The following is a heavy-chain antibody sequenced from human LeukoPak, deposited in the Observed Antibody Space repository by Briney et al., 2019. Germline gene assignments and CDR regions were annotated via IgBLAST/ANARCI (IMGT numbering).Heavy chain of an antibody. D-gene: IGHD1-26*01. CDR2: IIPIFGTA. CDR3: ARSDWNSGSYGYYYYYMDV. V-gene: IGHV1-69*05. J-gene: IGHJ6*03. CDR1: GGTFSSYA. Sequence: ASVKVSCKASGGTFSSYAISWVRQAPGQGLEWMGGIIPIFGTANYAQKFQGRVTITTDESTSTAYMELSSLRSEDTAVYYCARSDWNSGSYGYYYYYMDVWGKGTTVTVSS.